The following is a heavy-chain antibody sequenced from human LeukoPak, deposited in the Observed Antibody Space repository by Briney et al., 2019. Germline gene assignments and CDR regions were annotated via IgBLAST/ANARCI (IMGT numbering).Heavy chain of an antibody. CDR1: GGSISSDSYY. D-gene: IGHD5-24*01. CDR3: ARVGRSDGWHFDY. V-gene: IGHV4-39*07. CDR2: LYYSGRT. J-gene: IGHJ4*02. Sequence: KPSETLSLTCTISGGSISSDSYYWGWIRQPPGKGLEWIGSLYYSGRTFYNPSLESRVTISIATSKTQFSLNVNSVTAADTGIYYCARVGRSDGWHFDYWGQGTLVTVSS.